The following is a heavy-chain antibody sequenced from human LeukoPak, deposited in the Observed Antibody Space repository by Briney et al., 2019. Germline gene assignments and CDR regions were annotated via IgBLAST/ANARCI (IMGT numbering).Heavy chain of an antibody. Sequence: PVKVSCKASGGTFSSYAISWVRQAPGQGLEWMGGIIPICGTANYAQKFQGRVTITTDESTSTAYMELSSLTAEDAAVYDCARAARGGVSSGMGYWGQGTLVTVSS. CDR3: ARAARGGVSSGMGY. CDR2: IIPICGTA. D-gene: IGHD3-22*01. CDR1: GGTFSSYA. J-gene: IGHJ4*02. V-gene: IGHV1-69*05.